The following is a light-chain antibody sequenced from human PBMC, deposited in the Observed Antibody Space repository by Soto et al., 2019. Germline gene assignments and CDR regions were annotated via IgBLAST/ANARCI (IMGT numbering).Light chain of an antibody. V-gene: IGLV1-47*02. CDR1: SSNIGSHY. CDR2: SNN. J-gene: IGLJ2*01. Sequence: QSVLTQPPSASGTPGQRVTISCSGSSSNIGSHYVYWYQQLPGAAPKLLIYSNNQRPSGVPDRFSGSKSGTSASLAISGLRSEDEADYYCAAWDDSLSGLVFGGGTKVTVL. CDR3: AAWDDSLSGLV.